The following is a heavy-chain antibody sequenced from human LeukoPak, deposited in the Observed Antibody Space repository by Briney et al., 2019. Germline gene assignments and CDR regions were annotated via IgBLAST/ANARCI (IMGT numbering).Heavy chain of an antibody. CDR1: GYTFTSYG. CDR2: ISAYNGNT. D-gene: IGHD3-3*01. V-gene: IGHV1-18*01. CDR3: ARDKRPDFWSGYYFDYYYGMDV. Sequence: ASVKVSCKASGYTFTSYGISWMRQAPGQGLEWMGWISAYNGNTNYAQKLQGRVTMTTDTSTSTAYMELRSLRSDDTAVYYCARDKRPDFWSGYYFDYYYGMDVWGQGTTVTVSS. J-gene: IGHJ6*02.